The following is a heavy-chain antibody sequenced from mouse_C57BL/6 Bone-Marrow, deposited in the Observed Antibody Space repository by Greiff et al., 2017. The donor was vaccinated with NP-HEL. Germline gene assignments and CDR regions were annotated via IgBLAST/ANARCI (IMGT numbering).Heavy chain of an antibody. J-gene: IGHJ2*01. CDR1: GYTFTGYW. CDR3: AREITTVVADY. Sequence: LKESGASVKLSCKATGYTFTGYWIEWVKQRPGHGLEWIGEILPGSGSTNYNEKFKGKATFTADTSSNTAYMQLSSLTTEDSAIYYCAREITTVVADYWGQGTTLTVSS. CDR2: ILPGSGST. V-gene: IGHV1-9*01. D-gene: IGHD1-1*01.